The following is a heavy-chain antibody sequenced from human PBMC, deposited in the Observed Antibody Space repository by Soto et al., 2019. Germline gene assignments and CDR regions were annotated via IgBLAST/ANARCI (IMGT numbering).Heavy chain of an antibody. CDR2: VKSKVDGETI. CDR1: GFTFNGAW. CDR3: AADLPDWGAYAFDY. Sequence: EVQLVESGGGLVEPGGSLRLSCAASGFTFNGAWMNWVRQGPGKGLEWVGRVKSKVDGETIEYAAPVKGRFTISRDDSSNEVYLQMNSLSTESTAMYYCAADLPDWGAYAFDYWGQGALVTVSS. J-gene: IGHJ4*02. V-gene: IGHV3-15*07. D-gene: IGHD3-16*01.